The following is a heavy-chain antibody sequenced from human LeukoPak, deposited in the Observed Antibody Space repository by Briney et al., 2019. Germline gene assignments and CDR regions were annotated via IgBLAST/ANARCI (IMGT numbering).Heavy chain of an antibody. D-gene: IGHD4-17*01. CDR1: GGSISSYY. CDR2: IYYSGST. V-gene: IGHV4-59*01. Sequence: PSETLSLTCTVSGGSISSYYWSWIRQPPGKGLEWIGYIYYSGSTNYNPSLKSRVTISVDTSKNQFSLKLSSVTAADTAVYYCARDPTGAYWGQGTLVTVSS. CDR3: ARDPTGAY. J-gene: IGHJ4*02.